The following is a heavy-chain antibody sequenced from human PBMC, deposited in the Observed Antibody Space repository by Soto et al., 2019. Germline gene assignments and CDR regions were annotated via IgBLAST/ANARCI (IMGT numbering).Heavy chain of an antibody. V-gene: IGHV3-30*18. CDR2: MSCDGSNE. J-gene: IGHJ4*02. D-gene: IGHD1-26*01. Sequence: QVQLVESGGGVVQPGRSLRLSCAASGFTFSPYAMHWVRQAPGKGLEWVARMSCDGSNEFYADSVKGRFTISRDNSKKTMYLQRNSVRAEDNAAYYCAKDGSHNFDYWGQGTLVTVSS. CDR1: GFTFSPYA. CDR3: AKDGSHNFDY.